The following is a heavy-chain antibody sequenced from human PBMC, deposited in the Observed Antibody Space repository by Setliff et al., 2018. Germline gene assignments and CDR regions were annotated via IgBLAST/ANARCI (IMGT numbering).Heavy chain of an antibody. J-gene: IGHJ3*02. Sequence: ASVKVSCKASGYTFTSYGISWVRQAPGQGLEWMGWISAYNGNTNYAQKLQGRVTMTTDTSTSTAYMELRSLSSDDTAMYYCAGPSHWDNALDIWGQGTMVTVSS. CDR3: AGPSHWDNALDI. CDR1: GYTFTSYG. D-gene: IGHD7-27*01. CDR2: ISAYNGNT. V-gene: IGHV1-18*01.